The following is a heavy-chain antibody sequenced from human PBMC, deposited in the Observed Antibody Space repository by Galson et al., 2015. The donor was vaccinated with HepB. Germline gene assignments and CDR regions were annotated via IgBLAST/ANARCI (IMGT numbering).Heavy chain of an antibody. CDR3: ARMRYYYNDSGYYQRHFDY. CDR2: ILYSGST. CDR1: GGSLSGYY. J-gene: IGHJ4*02. Sequence: SETLSLTCTVSGGSLSGYYWSWIRQPPGKRLEWIGYILYSGSTTYNPSLESRVTISVDTSNNQFSLKLSSVTAADTAVYYCARMRYYYNDSGYYQRHFDYWGQGTLVTVSP. D-gene: IGHD3-22*01. V-gene: IGHV4-59*01.